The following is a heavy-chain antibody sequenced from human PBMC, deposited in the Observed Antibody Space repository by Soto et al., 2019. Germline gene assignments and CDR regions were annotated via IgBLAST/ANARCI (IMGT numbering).Heavy chain of an antibody. J-gene: IGHJ3*02. Sequence: LRLSCAASGFTFSSYSMNWVRQAPGKGLEWVSSISSSSSYIYYADSVKGRFTISRDNAKNSLYLQMNSLRAEDTAVYYCARGGVGVYRDAFDIWGQGTMATVSS. CDR2: ISSSSSYI. CDR1: GFTFSSYS. CDR3: ARGGVGVYRDAFDI. V-gene: IGHV3-21*01. D-gene: IGHD3-10*01.